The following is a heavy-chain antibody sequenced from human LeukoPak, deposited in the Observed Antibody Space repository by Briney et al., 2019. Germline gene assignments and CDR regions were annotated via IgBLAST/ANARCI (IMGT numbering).Heavy chain of an antibody. CDR3: ARHSGYHSTMYLDY. J-gene: IGHJ4*02. Sequence: SVKVSCKASGGTFSSYAISWVRQAPGQGLEWMGIINPSGGSTSYAQKFQGRVTITADESMSTVYMELSSLRSEDTAVYYCARHSGYHSTMYLDYWGQGTLVTVSS. V-gene: IGHV1-69*11. D-gene: IGHD3-22*01. CDR2: INPSGGST. CDR1: GGTFSSYA.